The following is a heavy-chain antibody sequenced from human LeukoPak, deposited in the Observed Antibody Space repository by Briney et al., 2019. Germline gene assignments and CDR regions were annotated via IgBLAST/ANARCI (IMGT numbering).Heavy chain of an antibody. V-gene: IGHV3-23*01. CDR1: GFTFSSYA. CDR3: ARDIVLMVYATYFDY. Sequence: GGSLRLSCAASGFTFSSYAMSWVRQAPGKGLEWVSAISGSGGSTYYADSVKGRFTISGDNSKNTLYLQMNSLRAEDTAVYYCARDIVLMVYATYFDYWGQGTLVTVSS. D-gene: IGHD2-8*01. J-gene: IGHJ4*02. CDR2: ISGSGGST.